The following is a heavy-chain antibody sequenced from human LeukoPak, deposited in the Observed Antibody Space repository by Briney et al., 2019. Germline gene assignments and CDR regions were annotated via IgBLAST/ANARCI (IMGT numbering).Heavy chain of an antibody. J-gene: IGHJ1*01. Sequence: GGSLRLSCAASGFTFSSYAMSWVRQAPGKGLEWVSAISGSGGSTYYADSVKGRFTISRDNSKNTLYLQMNSLRAEDTAVYYCAKDYYDSSGYLGPYFQHWGQGTLVTVSS. V-gene: IGHV3-23*01. CDR3: AKDYYDSSGYLGPYFQH. CDR2: ISGSGGST. CDR1: GFTFSSYA. D-gene: IGHD3-22*01.